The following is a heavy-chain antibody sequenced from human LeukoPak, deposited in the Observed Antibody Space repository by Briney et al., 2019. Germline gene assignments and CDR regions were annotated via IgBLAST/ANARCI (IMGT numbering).Heavy chain of an antibody. V-gene: IGHV3-7*01. J-gene: IGHJ4*02. Sequence: GGSPRLSCAASGFTFSSYWMTWVRQAPGKGLEWVANIKRDGSEKSYVDSVKGRFTISRDNAKNSLYLQMNSLRAEDTAVYYCARAGLPYFDYWGQGTLVTVSS. CDR2: IKRDGSEK. CDR3: ARAGLPYFDY. CDR1: GFTFSSYW.